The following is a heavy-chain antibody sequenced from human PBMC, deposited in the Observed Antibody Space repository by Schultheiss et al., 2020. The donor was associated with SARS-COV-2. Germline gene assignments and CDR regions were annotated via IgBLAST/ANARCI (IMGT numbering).Heavy chain of an antibody. D-gene: IGHD6-19*01. Sequence: GGSLRLSCAASGFTFSSYGMHWVRQAPGKGLEWVAVISYDGSNKYYADSVKGRFTISRDNSKNTLYLQMNSLRAEDTAVYYCARDFRRIAVAGTHYYYGMDVWGQGTTVTVSS. J-gene: IGHJ6*02. CDR2: ISYDGSNK. CDR3: ARDFRRIAVAGTHYYYGMDV. V-gene: IGHV3-30*03. CDR1: GFTFSSYG.